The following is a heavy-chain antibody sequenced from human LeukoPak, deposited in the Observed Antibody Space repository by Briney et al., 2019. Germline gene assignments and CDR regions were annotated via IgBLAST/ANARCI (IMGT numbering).Heavy chain of an antibody. Sequence: VASVKVSCKASGGTFSSYAISWVRQAPGQGLEWMGGIIPIFGTANYAQKFQGRVTITADESTSTAYMELSSLRSEDTAVYYCARLPEMATTEGAFDIWGQGTMVTVSS. V-gene: IGHV1-69*13. D-gene: IGHD5-24*01. CDR2: IIPIFGTA. CDR1: GGTFSSYA. CDR3: ARLPEMATTEGAFDI. J-gene: IGHJ3*02.